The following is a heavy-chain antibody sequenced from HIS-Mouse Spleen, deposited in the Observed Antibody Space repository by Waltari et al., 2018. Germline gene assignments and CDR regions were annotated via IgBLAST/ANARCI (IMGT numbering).Heavy chain of an antibody. CDR2: IYTSGRT. D-gene: IGHD3-3*01. Sequence: QVQLQESGPGLVKPSETLSLTCTVSGGSISSYYWSWIRQPAGKGLEWIGRIYTSGRTNYHPLLKGRVTMAVDTSKNQFSLGLSSVTAADTAVYYCARDFHDFWSGYYGGDKKHDAFDIWGQGTMVTVSS. J-gene: IGHJ3*02. CDR1: GGSISSYY. V-gene: IGHV4-4*07. CDR3: ARDFHDFWSGYYGGDKKHDAFDI.